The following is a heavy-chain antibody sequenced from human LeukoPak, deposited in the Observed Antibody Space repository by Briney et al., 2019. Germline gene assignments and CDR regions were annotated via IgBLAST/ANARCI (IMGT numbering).Heavy chain of an antibody. Sequence: SSQTLSLTCAVSGVSISSGGYSWSWIRQPPGKGLECMGFIYHSGSTYYNPSLKSRVTISVDRSKNQFSLKLSSVTAADTAVYYCARCRGGIFGVLTHFDFWGQGTLVTVSS. D-gene: IGHD3-3*01. CDR3: ARCRGGIFGVLTHFDF. CDR2: IYHSGST. CDR1: GVSISSGGYS. J-gene: IGHJ4*02. V-gene: IGHV4-30-2*01.